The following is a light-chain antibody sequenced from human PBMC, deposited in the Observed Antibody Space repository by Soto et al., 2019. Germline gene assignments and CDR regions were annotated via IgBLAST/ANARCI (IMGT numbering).Light chain of an antibody. V-gene: IGKV1-5*03. CDR1: QSTSSY. Sequence: MQTTQPPTTLSASVGDRVTSTCRASQSTSSYLAWYQQQPGKAPKLLIYQASSLETGVPARFRGSGSGTDFTLTISSLQPEDFATYYCQQSNTWPLAFGGGTKVDIK. J-gene: IGKJ4*01. CDR2: QAS. CDR3: QQSNTWPLA.